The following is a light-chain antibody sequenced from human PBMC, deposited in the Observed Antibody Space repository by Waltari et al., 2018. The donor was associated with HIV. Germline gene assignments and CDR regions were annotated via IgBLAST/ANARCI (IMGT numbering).Light chain of an antibody. CDR3: QQYGSSTSYT. J-gene: IGKJ2*01. Sequence: EIVLTQSPATLSLSPGERATLSCGASQCVSSSYLAWYQQKPGLAPRLLIYDASTRATGIPDRFSGSGSATDFSLTISRLEPEDFAVYYCQQYGSSTSYTFGQGTKLEIK. CDR2: DAS. CDR1: QCVSSSY. V-gene: IGKV3D-20*01.